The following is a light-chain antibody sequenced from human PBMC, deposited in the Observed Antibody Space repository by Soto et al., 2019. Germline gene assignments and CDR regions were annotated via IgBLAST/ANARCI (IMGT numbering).Light chain of an antibody. CDR3: SSYSSSATHYV. CDR2: EVT. CDR1: SSDIGPYNY. Sequence: QSALTQPASVSGSPGQSITISCIGTSSDIGPYNYVSWYQQHPDKAPKLILYEVTNRPSGASDRFSGSKSGNAAFLTISGLQAEDEADYYCSSYSSSATHYVFGTGTKVXVL. J-gene: IGLJ1*01. V-gene: IGLV2-14*01.